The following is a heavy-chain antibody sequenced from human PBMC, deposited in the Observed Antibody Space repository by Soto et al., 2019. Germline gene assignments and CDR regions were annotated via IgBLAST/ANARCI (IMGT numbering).Heavy chain of an antibody. V-gene: IGHV3-23*01. CDR3: AKDFWLLGY. CDR1: GFTFSSYA. J-gene: IGHJ4*02. D-gene: IGHD2-15*01. Sequence: GGSLRLSCAASGFTFSSYAMSWVRQAPGKGLEWVSAISGSGGSTYYADSGKGRFTISRDNSKNPLYLQMNSLRAEDTAVYYSAKDFWLLGYLGQGTLVTVSS. CDR2: ISGSGGST.